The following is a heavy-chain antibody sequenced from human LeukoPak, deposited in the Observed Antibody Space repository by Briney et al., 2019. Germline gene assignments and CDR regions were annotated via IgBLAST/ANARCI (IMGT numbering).Heavy chain of an antibody. CDR1: GFIFSTYT. CDR3: AKKGYSNGWRDSYYFDC. J-gene: IGHJ4*02. V-gene: IGHV3-30*02. CDR2: IRSDGSNK. Sequence: PGGSLRLSCAASGFIFSTYTMNWVRQAPGKGLERVAFIRSDGSNKYYADSVKGRFTISRDNSKLYLQMNSLRAEDTAVYYCAKKGYSNGWRDSYYFDCWGQGTLVTVSS. D-gene: IGHD6-19*01.